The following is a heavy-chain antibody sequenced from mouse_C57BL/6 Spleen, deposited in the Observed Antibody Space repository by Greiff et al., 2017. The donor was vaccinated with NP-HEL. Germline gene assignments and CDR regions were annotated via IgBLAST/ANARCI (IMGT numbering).Heavy chain of an antibody. CDR1: GFTFSSYA. D-gene: IGHD3-3*01. Sequence: EVKLVESGGGLVKPGGSLKLSCAASGFTFSSYAMSWVRQTPEKRLEWVATISDGGSYTYYPDNVKGRFTISRDNAKNNLYLQMSHLKSEDTAMYYCARGGDVGAWFAYWGQGTLVTVSA. J-gene: IGHJ3*01. CDR3: ARGGDVGAWFAY. CDR2: ISDGGSYT. V-gene: IGHV5-4*03.